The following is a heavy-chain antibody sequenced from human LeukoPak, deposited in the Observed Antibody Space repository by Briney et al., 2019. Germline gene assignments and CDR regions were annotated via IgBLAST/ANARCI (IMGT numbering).Heavy chain of an antibody. CDR2: ITAGNGNT. CDR3: ARDSARGYSYGYNAFDI. D-gene: IGHD5-18*01. CDR1: GYNFRNYG. J-gene: IGHJ3*02. Sequence: GASVKVSCKASGYNFRNYGIGWVRQASRQRLEWMGWITAGNGNTNYAQKVQGRVTMTTDTSTSTAYMELRSLRSDDTAVYFCARDSARGYSYGYNAFDIWGQGTMVTVSS. V-gene: IGHV1-18*01.